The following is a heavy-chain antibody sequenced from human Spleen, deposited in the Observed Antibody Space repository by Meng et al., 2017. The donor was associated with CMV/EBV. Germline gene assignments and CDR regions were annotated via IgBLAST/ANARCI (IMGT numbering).Heavy chain of an antibody. CDR1: GFTFDDYT. D-gene: IGHD2-2*01. Sequence: GESLKISCAASGFTFDDYTMHWVRQAPGKGLEWVSLISWDGGSTYYADSVKGRFTISRDNSKNTLYLQMNSLRAEDTAVYYCARGALGYCSSTSCGWYFDLWGRGTLVTVSS. J-gene: IGHJ2*01. V-gene: IGHV3-43*01. CDR2: ISWDGGST. CDR3: ARGALGYCSSTSCGWYFDL.